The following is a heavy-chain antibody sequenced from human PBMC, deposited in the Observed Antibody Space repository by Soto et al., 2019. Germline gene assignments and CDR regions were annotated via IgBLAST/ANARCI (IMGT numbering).Heavy chain of an antibody. Sequence: ASGKVSCKASGYTFTGYYMHWVRQAPGQGLEWMGWINPNSGGTNYAQKFQGWVTMTRDTSISTAYMELSRLRSDDTAVYYCARDADSYYDSSGYASWGQGTLVTVSS. CDR2: INPNSGGT. J-gene: IGHJ5*02. CDR1: GYTFTGYY. V-gene: IGHV1-2*04. D-gene: IGHD3-22*01. CDR3: ARDADSYYDSSGYAS.